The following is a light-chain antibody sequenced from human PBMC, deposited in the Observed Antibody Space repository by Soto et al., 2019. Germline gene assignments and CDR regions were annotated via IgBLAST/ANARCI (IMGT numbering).Light chain of an antibody. Sequence: EIVLTQSPGTLSLSPGERATLSCRASQSVSSRLAWYQQKPGQAPRLLISGASSRATGIPDRFSGSGSGTDFTLTISRLEPEDFALYYCQHYASSPITFGRGTRLEIK. CDR3: QHYASSPIT. J-gene: IGKJ5*01. CDR2: GAS. V-gene: IGKV3-20*01. CDR1: QSVSSR.